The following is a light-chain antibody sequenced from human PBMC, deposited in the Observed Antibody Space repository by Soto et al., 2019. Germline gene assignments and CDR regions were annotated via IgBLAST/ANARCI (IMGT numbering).Light chain of an antibody. CDR2: GNS. J-gene: IGLJ1*01. Sequence: QSVLTQPPSVSGAPGQRVTISCTGSSSNIGAGYDVHWYKKLPGTAPKLLIYGNSNRPSGVPDRFSGSKSGTSASLAITGLQAEDEADYDCQSYDSSLSGYVFGTGTKLTVL. CDR3: QSYDSSLSGYV. CDR1: SSNIGAGYD. V-gene: IGLV1-40*01.